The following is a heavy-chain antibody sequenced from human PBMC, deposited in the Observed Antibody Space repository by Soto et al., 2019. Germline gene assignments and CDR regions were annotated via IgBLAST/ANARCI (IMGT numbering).Heavy chain of an antibody. J-gene: IGHJ6*02. CDR1: GFTFSDYY. V-gene: IGHV3-11*06. CDR3: ARDDCNNGVCYGMDV. D-gene: IGHD2-8*01. CDR2: ISSSSSYT. Sequence: GGSLRLSCAASGFTFSDYYMSWIRQAPGKGLEWVSYISSSSSYTNYADSVKGRFTISRDNAKNSLYLRMNSLRAEDTAVYYCARDDCNNGVCYGMDVWGQGTTVTVSS.